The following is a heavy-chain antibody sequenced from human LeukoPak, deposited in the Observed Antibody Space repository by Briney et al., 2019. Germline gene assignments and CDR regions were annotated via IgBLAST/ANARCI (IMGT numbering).Heavy chain of an antibody. CDR1: GGTFSSYA. CDR3: ARERADSSGWFDLLDY. V-gene: IGHV1-69*05. CDR2: IIPIFGTA. D-gene: IGHD6-19*01. J-gene: IGHJ4*02. Sequence: ASVKVSCKASGGTFSSYAISWVRQAPGQGLEWMGRIIPIFGTANYAQKFQGRVTITTDESTSTAYMELSSLRSEDTAVYYCARERADSSGWFDLLDYWGQGTLVTVSS.